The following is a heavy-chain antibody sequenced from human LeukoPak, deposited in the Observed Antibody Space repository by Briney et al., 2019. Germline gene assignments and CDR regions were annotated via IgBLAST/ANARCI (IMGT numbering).Heavy chain of an antibody. CDR1: GFTFSNHW. V-gene: IGHV3-7*01. J-gene: IGHJ4*02. CDR3: ASGYYYGSGGYYVDF. CDR2: IKEDGSAK. D-gene: IGHD3-22*01. Sequence: GGSLRLSCEASGFTFSNHWMGWVRQAPGKGPEWVANIKEDGSAKYYVDSVKGRFTVSRDNAKNSLYLQMNSLRAEDTAVYYCASGYYYGSGGYYVDFGGQGTLVTVSS.